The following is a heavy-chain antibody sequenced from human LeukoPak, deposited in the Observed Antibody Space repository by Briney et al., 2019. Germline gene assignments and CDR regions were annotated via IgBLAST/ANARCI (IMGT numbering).Heavy chain of an antibody. V-gene: IGHV3-48*03. CDR2: ISSSGSTI. J-gene: IGHJ4*02. CDR1: GFTFSSYE. CDR3: ARAWTGYSYGDY. D-gene: IGHD5-18*01. Sequence: EGSLRLSCAASGFTFSSYEMNWVRQAPGKGLEWVSYISSSGSTIYYADSVKGRFTISRDNAKNSLYLQMNSLRAEDTAVYYCARAWTGYSYGDYWGQGTLVTVSS.